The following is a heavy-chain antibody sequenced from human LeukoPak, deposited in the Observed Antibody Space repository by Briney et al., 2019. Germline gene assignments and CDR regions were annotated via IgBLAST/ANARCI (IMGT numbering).Heavy chain of an antibody. CDR1: GFTFSSYS. CDR3: ASTYCSSTSCYASYYYYGMDV. CDR2: ISSSSSYI. V-gene: IGHV3-21*01. Sequence: GGSLRLSCAASGFTFSSYSMNWVRQAPGKGLEWVSSISSSSSYIYYADSVKGRFTISRDDAKNSLYLQMNGLRAEDTAVYYCASTYCSSTSCYASYYYYGMDVWGQGTTVTVSS. D-gene: IGHD2-2*01. J-gene: IGHJ6*02.